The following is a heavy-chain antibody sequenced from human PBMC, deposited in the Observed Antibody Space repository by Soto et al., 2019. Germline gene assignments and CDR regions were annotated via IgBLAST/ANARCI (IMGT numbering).Heavy chain of an antibody. Sequence: SETLSLTCTVSGGSISSGGYYWSWIRQHPGKGLEWIGYIYYSGSTYYNPSLESRVTISVDTSKNQFSLKLSSVTAADTAVYYCARVRSYLYYFDYWGQGTLVTVSS. CDR2: IYYSGST. V-gene: IGHV4-31*03. CDR3: ARVRSYLYYFDY. CDR1: GGSISSGGYY. J-gene: IGHJ4*02.